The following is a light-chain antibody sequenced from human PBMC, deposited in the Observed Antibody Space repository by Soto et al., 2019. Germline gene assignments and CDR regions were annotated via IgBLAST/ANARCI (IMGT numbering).Light chain of an antibody. CDR1: SGHSSYA. J-gene: IGLJ3*02. Sequence: QSVLTQSPSASASLGASVKLTCTLSSGHSSYAIAWHQQHPEKGPRYLMKLNSDGSHSKGDGIPDRFSGSSSGAERYLTISSLQSEDEADYYCQAWGTGIRGVFGGGTKLTVL. CDR2: LNSDGSH. CDR3: QAWGTGIRGV. V-gene: IGLV4-69*01.